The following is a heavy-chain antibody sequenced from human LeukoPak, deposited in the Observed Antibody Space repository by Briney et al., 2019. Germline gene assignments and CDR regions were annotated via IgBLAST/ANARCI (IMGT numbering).Heavy chain of an antibody. D-gene: IGHD3-9*01. J-gene: IGHJ4*02. CDR1: GFTFDTYA. V-gene: IGHV3-23*01. CDR3: AKSYRQESDWSSSFDY. Sequence: GGSLRLSCAASGFTFDTYAMTWVRQVPGKGLEWVSTISGRGTSTNYADSVKGRFTISRDNSKNTLHLQMNSLRAEDTAIYYCAKSYRQESDWSSSFDYWGQGTLVTVSS. CDR2: ISGRGTST.